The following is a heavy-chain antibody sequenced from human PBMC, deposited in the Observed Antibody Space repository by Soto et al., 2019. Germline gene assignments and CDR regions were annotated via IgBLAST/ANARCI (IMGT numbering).Heavy chain of an antibody. Sequence: ESGGGVVQPGRSLRLSCAASGFTFSSYGMHWVRQAPGKGLEWVAVISYDGSNKYYADSVKGRFTISRDNSKNTLYLQMNSLRAEDTAVYYCAKTSPYGSGSDDAFDIWGQGTMVTVSS. CDR1: GFTFSSYG. D-gene: IGHD3-10*01. CDR2: ISYDGSNK. J-gene: IGHJ3*02. V-gene: IGHV3-30*18. CDR3: AKTSPYGSGSDDAFDI.